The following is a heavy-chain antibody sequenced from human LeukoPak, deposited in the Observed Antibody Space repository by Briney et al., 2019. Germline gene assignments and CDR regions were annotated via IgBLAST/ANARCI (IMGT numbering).Heavy chain of an antibody. CDR2: IIPILGIA. CDR1: GGTFSSYA. D-gene: IGHD4-11*01. J-gene: IGHJ4*02. V-gene: IGHV1-69*04. CDR3: ARDSRYSNYAQLDH. Sequence: SVKVSCKASGGTFSSYAISWARQAPGQGLEWMGRIIPILGIANYAQKFQGRVTITADKSTSTAYMELSSLRSEDTAVYYCARDSRYSNYAQLDHWGQGALVTVSS.